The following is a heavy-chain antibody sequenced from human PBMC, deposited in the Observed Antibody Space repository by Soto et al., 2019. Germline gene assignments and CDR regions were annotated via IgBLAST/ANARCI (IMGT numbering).Heavy chain of an antibody. CDR1: GYTFSRHG. J-gene: IGHJ4*02. V-gene: IGHV1-18*04. D-gene: IGHD3-3*01. Sequence: QVQLVQSGAEVKKPGASVTVSCKASGYTFSRHGSSWVRQAPGQGLEWMAWSGNTYYAQKFQGRLTLTTNPSTRTAYMELRSLRSDDTAVYYCARGADDFSSGYYYEYWGQGTLVTVSS. CDR3: ARGADDFSSGYYYEY. CDR2: SGNT.